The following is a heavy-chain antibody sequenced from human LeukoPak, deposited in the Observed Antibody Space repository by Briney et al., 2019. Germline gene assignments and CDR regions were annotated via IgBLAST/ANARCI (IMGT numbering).Heavy chain of an antibody. J-gene: IGHJ4*02. CDR3: AREGGVGVTRSPIDY. D-gene: IGHD1-26*01. Sequence: GGSLRLSCAASGFTFSNSWMSWIRQAPGKGLEWVSYISSSGSIIYNVDSVKGRFTISRDNAKNSLYLQMNSLRAEDTAVYYCAREGGVGVTRSPIDYWGQGTLVTVSS. V-gene: IGHV3-11*04. CDR1: GFTFSNSW. CDR2: ISSSGSII.